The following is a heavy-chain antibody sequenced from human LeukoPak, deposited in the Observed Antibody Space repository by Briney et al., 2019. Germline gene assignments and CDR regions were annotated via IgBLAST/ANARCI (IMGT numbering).Heavy chain of an antibody. Sequence: TTSETLSLTCTVSGASISRGGYYWSWIRQHPGKGLEWIGDIYYSGSTYYNPSLKSRVTISVDTSKKQFSLKLNSVTAADTAVYYCARKNSSGYYYAGNAFDIWGPGTMLTVPS. J-gene: IGHJ3*02. V-gene: IGHV4-31*03. CDR1: GASISRGGYY. D-gene: IGHD3-22*01. CDR2: IYYSGST. CDR3: ARKNSSGYYYAGNAFDI.